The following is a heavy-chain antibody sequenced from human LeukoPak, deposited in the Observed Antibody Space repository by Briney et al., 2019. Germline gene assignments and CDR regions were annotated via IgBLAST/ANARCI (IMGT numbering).Heavy chain of an antibody. J-gene: IGHJ4*02. D-gene: IGHD4-17*01. V-gene: IGHV4-59*01. CDR2: IYYSGST. CDR1: GGSISSYY. Sequence: SETLSLTCTVSGGSISSYYWSWIRQPPGKGLEWIGYIYYSGSTNYNPSLKSRVTISVDTSKNQFSLKLSSVTAADTAVYYCARLQYDYGDYGTDYWGQGTLVTVSS. CDR3: ARLQYDYGDYGTDY.